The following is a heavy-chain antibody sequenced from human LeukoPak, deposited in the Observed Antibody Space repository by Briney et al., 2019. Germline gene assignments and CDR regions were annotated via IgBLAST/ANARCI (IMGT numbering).Heavy chain of an antibody. D-gene: IGHD2-15*01. V-gene: IGHV3-30*18. CDR1: GFTFSSYG. Sequence: GGSLRLSCAASGFTFSSYGMHWVRQAPGKGLEWVAVISYDGSNKYYADSVKGRFTISRDNSKNTLYLQMNSLRAEDTAVYYCAKDFRYCSGGSCYSWGQGTLVTVSS. J-gene: IGHJ4*02. CDR2: ISYDGSNK. CDR3: AKDFRYCSGGSCYS.